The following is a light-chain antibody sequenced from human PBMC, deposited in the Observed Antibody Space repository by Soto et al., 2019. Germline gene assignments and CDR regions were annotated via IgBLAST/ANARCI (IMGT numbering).Light chain of an antibody. CDR1: SSDIGGYNY. J-gene: IGLJ2*01. CDR3: SSSTSTTTLL. CDR2: EVS. Sequence: QSALTQPASVSESPGQSITISCTGTSSDIGGYNYVSWYQLHPGKAPKLIIYEVSNRPPGVSNRFSGSKSGNTASLTISGLQAEDEAEYYCSSSTSTTTLLFGGGTKVTVL. V-gene: IGLV2-14*01.